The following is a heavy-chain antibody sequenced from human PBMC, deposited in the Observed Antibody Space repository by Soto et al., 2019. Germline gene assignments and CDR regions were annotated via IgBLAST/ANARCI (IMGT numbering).Heavy chain of an antibody. J-gene: IGHJ6*02. CDR3: ATAKMTTVSNYYYYGMDV. D-gene: IGHD4-17*01. Sequence: SETLSLTCAVSGGSISSSNWWSWVRQPPGKGLEWIGEIYHSGSTNYNPSLKSRVTISVDKSKNQFSLKLSSVTAADTAVYYCATAKMTTVSNYYYYGMDVWGQGTTVTVSS. CDR2: IYHSGST. CDR1: GGSISSSNW. V-gene: IGHV4-4*02.